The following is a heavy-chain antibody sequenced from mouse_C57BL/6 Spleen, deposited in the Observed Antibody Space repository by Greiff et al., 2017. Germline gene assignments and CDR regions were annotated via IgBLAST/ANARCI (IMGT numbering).Heavy chain of an antibody. CDR3: ARGTAQATTFAY. J-gene: IGHJ3*01. CDR2: SNPNNGGN. Sequence: EVQLQQSGPELVKPGASVKIPCKASGYTFTDYNMDWVKQSHGKSLEWIGDSNPNNGGNIYNQKFKGKATLTVDKSSSTAYMERRILTSEDTAVYYCARGTAQATTFAYWGQGTLVTVSA. V-gene: IGHV1-18*01. CDR1: GYTFTDYN. D-gene: IGHD3-2*02.